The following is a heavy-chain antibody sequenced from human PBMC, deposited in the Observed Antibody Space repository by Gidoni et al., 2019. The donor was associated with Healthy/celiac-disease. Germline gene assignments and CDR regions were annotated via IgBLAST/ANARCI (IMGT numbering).Heavy chain of an antibody. V-gene: IGHV3-23*01. D-gene: IGHD1-26*01. CDR3: AKEPGDLVGATEELDY. Sequence: EVQLLESGGGLVQPGGSLRLSCAASGFTFSSYAMSWVRQAPGKGLEWVSAISGSGGSTYYADSVKGRFTISRDNSKNTLYLQMNSLRAEDTAVYYCAKEPGDLVGATEELDYWGQGTLVTVSS. CDR1: GFTFSSYA. CDR2: ISGSGGST. J-gene: IGHJ4*02.